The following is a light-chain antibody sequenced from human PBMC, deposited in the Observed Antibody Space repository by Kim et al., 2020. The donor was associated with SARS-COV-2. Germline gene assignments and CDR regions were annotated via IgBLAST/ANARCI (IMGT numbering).Light chain of an antibody. CDR2: EVT. CDR1: SSDVGNYNL. V-gene: IGLV2-23*02. Sequence: SITSAGTGTSSDVGNYNLVSWYQVHPGRAPKVLIYEVTKRPSGVSDRFSGSKSDNTASLTICGLQPEDEADYYCCSYTGRSTPYVFGTGTKVTVL. J-gene: IGLJ1*01. CDR3: CSYTGRSTPYV.